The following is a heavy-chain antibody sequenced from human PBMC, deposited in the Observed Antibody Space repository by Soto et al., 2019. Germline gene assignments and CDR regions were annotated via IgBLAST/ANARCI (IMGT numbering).Heavy chain of an antibody. D-gene: IGHD1-26*01. J-gene: IGHJ4*02. Sequence: EVQLVESGGGLAKPGGSLRLSCAVSGFIFSRYSMNWVRQAPGKGLEWVSSIGTSGSYIYDTDSVKGRFTISRDNTKDSLYLQMNSLRAEDTAIYYCARGSAFIGLDYWGQGTPVTVSS. CDR3: ARGSAFIGLDY. CDR2: IGTSGSYI. CDR1: GFIFSRYS. V-gene: IGHV3-21*01.